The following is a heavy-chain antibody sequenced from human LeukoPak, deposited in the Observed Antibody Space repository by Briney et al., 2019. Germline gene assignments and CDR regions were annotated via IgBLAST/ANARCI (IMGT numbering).Heavy chain of an antibody. CDR2: MNPNSGNT. Sequence: ASVKVSCKASGYTFTSYDINWVRQATGQGLEWMGWMNPNSGNTGYAQKFQGRVTMTRNTSISTAYMELSSLRSEDTAVYYCARDVGATPQAGYWGQGTLVTVSS. CDR3: ARDVGATPQAGY. V-gene: IGHV1-8*01. CDR1: GYTFTSYD. J-gene: IGHJ4*02. D-gene: IGHD1-26*01.